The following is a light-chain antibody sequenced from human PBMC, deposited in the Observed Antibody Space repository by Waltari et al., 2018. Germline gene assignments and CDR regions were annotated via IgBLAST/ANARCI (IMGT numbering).Light chain of an antibody. V-gene: IGKV1-5*03. CDR1: QSIGSW. CDR3: QQYTDYASLT. J-gene: IGKJ4*01. Sequence: EIQMTQPPSTLSASVGDRVTPTCRASQSIGSWLAWYQLKPGKAPKLLIYRASTLESGVPSRFSGSGSGTHFTLAISSLQPDDFATYYCQQYTDYASLTFGGGTKVEIK. CDR2: RAS.